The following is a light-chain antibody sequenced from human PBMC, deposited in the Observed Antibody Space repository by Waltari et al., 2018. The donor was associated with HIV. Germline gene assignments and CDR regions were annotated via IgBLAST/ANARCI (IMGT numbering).Light chain of an antibody. J-gene: IGLJ2*01. CDR1: SSAVGGYNY. Sequence: QSALTQPAPVSGSPGQSITISCTGTSSAVGGYNYVPGYHQHPGKAPKLMIYEVSNRPSGVSNRSSGSKSGNTASLTISGLQAEDEADYYCSSYTSSSTLVVFGGGTKLTVL. CDR2: EVS. V-gene: IGLV2-14*01. CDR3: SSYTSSSTLVV.